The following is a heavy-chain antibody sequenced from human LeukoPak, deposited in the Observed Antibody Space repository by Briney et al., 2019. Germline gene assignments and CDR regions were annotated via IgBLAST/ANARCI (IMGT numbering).Heavy chain of an antibody. CDR2: IYPGDSDT. Sequence: GGSLRLSCAASGFTFSSYWIAWVRQMSGKGLEWMGIIYPGDSDTRYSPSFQGQVTISVDKSISSAYLQWSSLKASDTAMYYCASGRNTWYGAFDIWGQGTMVTVSA. CDR3: ASGRNTWYGAFDI. D-gene: IGHD6-13*01. CDR1: GFTFSSYW. V-gene: IGHV5-51*01. J-gene: IGHJ3*02.